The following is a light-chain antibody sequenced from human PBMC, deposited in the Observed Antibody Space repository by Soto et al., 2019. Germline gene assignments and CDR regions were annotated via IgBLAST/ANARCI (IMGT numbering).Light chain of an antibody. Sequence: DIQMTQSPSTRSASVVDRFTITFLANQSISFWLAWYQQKPVKAPKVLIYKASTLESGVPSRFSGSGSGTEFTLTINGLQPDDFATYYCQHYQSYLWTFGQGTKVDIK. V-gene: IGKV1-5*03. CDR1: QSISFW. CDR2: KAS. CDR3: QHYQSYLWT. J-gene: IGKJ1*01.